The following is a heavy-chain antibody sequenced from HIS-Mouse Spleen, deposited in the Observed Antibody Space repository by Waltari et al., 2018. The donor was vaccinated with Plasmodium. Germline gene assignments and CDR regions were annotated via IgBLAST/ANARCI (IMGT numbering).Heavy chain of an antibody. V-gene: IGHV3-30-3*01. J-gene: IGHJ4*02. Sequence: QVRLVVSGGGIVHPGRSLSLSCAPPGFPFNRYAMHWVRQAPGKGLGWVAVISYDGSNKYYADSVKGRFTISRDNSKNTLYLQMNSLRAEDTAVYYCARDRRLAFDYWGQGTLVTVSS. CDR2: ISYDGSNK. CDR3: ARDRRLAFDY. CDR1: GFPFNRYA. D-gene: IGHD2-15*01.